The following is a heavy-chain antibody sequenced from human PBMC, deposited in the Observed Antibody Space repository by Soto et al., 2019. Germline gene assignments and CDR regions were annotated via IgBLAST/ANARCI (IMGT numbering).Heavy chain of an antibody. J-gene: IGHJ4*02. CDR1: GYSFTSYW. Sequence: GESLKISCKGSGYSFTSYWIGWVRQMPGKGLEWMGIIYPGDSDTRYSPSFQGQVTISDDKSINTAYLQWRSLKASDPAMYYCAPTETLSRSWYYFDYGGQGTLVTVSS. D-gene: IGHD6-13*01. CDR2: IYPGDSDT. V-gene: IGHV5-51*01. CDR3: APTETLSRSWYYFDY.